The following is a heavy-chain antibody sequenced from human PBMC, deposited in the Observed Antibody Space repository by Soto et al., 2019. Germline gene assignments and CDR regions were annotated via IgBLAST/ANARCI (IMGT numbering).Heavy chain of an antibody. CDR1: GYSFTNN. D-gene: IGHD3-3*01. J-gene: IGHJ6*02. V-gene: IGHV1-24*01. Sequence: ASVKVSCKASGYSFTNNDVSWVRQAPVKGLEWMGGFDLEDGETIYAQKFQGRVTMTEDTSTDTAYMELSSLRSEDTAVYYCARDKYYDFWSGYYYYYGMDVWGQGTTVTVSS. CDR3: ARDKYYDFWSGYYYYYGMDV. CDR2: FDLEDGET.